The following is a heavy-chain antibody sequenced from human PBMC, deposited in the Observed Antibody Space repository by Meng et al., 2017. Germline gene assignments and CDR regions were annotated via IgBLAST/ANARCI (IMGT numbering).Heavy chain of an antibody. D-gene: IGHD6-13*01. J-gene: IGHJ4*02. V-gene: IGHV1-2*06. Sequence: QGQLWTAGAEVKKPGASVKVSCKPSGYSFTAYYIHWLRQAPGQGLEWMGRIDPNSGVTEYAHKFHGRVTVTGDTSISTAYMELRRLTSDDTAVYYCARDEDISAAGKLFGDYWGQGTLVTVSS. CDR3: ARDEDISAAGKLFGDY. CDR1: GYSFTAYY. CDR2: IDPNSGVT.